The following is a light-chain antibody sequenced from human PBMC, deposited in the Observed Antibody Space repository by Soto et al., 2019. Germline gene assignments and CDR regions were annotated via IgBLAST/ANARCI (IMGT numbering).Light chain of an antibody. Sequence: EVVLTQSPGTLSLSTGERATLSCRASQTVRNNYLAWYQQKPGQXPRLLIYDASSRATGIPDRFSGGGSGTDFTLTISRLEPEDFAVYYCQQRSNFGPGTKVDIK. V-gene: IGKV3D-20*02. J-gene: IGKJ3*01. CDR2: DAS. CDR3: QQRSN. CDR1: QTVRNNY.